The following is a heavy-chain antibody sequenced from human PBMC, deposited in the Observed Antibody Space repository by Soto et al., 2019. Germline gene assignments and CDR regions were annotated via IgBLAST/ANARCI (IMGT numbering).Heavy chain of an antibody. CDR3: ARVWYSSGWYAGMDV. CDR2: IWYDGSNK. J-gene: IGHJ6*02. D-gene: IGHD6-19*01. V-gene: IGHV3-33*01. CDR1: GFTFSIYG. Sequence: SLRLSCAASGFTFSIYGMHWVRQAPGKGLEWVAVIWYDGSNKYYADSVKGRFTISRDNSKNTLYLQMNSLRAEDTAVYYCARVWYSSGWYAGMDVWGQGTTVTVSS.